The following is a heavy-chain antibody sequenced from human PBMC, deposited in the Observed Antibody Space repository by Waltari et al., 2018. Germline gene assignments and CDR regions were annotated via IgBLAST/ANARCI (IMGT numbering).Heavy chain of an antibody. J-gene: IGHJ4*02. CDR1: GFPFSNAW. V-gene: IGHV3-15*01. CDR2: IKSKTDGGTT. Sequence: EVQLVESGGGLVQPGGSLRLSCAAYGFPFSNAWISWVRQAPGKGLEWVGHIKSKTDGGTTDYAAPVKGRFTISRDDSKNTLYLQMNSLKTEDTAVYYCTTDLGTLGEWGQGTLVTVSS. CDR3: TTDLGTLGE. D-gene: IGHD7-27*01.